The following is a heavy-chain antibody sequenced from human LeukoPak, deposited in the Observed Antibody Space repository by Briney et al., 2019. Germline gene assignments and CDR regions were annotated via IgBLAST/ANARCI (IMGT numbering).Heavy chain of an antibody. D-gene: IGHD1-7*01. CDR2: SNVSGGGT. V-gene: IGHV1-46*01. CDR1: GYTFTSYY. CDR3: ARDNDELELREPYNWFDP. J-gene: IGHJ5*02. Sequence: ASVKVSCKASGYTFTSYYIHWVRQAPGQGLEWMGVSNVSGGGTTYAQKFQGRVTMTRDTSTSTVYMELSSLRSEDTAAYYCARDNDELELREPYNWFDPWGQGTLVTVSS.